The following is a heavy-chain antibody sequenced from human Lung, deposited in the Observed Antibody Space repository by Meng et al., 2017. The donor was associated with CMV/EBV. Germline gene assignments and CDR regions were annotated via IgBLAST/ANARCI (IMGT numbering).Heavy chain of an antibody. D-gene: IGHD2-8*01. V-gene: IGHV3-30-3*01. J-gene: IGHJ4*02. CDR3: ARGGVLLVYVIGDY. CDR1: RFMFSSYA. CDR2: ISDDGNYK. Sequence: GESXKISXAASRFMFSSYAMHWVRQAPGKGLEWVAVISDDGNYKYYTDSVKGRFTISRDNSKNTLYLQMNSLRAEDTAVYYCARGGVLLVYVIGDYWGQGXLVTVSS.